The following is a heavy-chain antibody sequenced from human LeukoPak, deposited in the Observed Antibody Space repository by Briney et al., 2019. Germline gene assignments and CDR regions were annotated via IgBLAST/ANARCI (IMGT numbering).Heavy chain of an antibody. CDR1: GGTFSSYA. Sequence: ASVKVSCKASGGTFSSYAISWVRQAFGQGLEWMGGIIPIFGTANYAQKFQGRVTITADESTSTAYMELSSLRSEDTAVYYCARETSIAARRGGGYWGQGTLVTVSS. V-gene: IGHV1-69*13. J-gene: IGHJ4*02. CDR2: IIPIFGTA. D-gene: IGHD6-6*01. CDR3: ARETSIAARRGGGY.